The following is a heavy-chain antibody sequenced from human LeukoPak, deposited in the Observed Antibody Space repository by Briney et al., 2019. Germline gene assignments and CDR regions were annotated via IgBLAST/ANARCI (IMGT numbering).Heavy chain of an antibody. J-gene: IGHJ5*02. V-gene: IGHV1-2*02. CDR1: GYTFTGYY. CDR3: ARVLPGIAAAGTRFRWFDP. D-gene: IGHD6-13*01. Sequence: APVKVSCKASGYTFTGYYMHWVRQAPGQGLEWMGWINPNSGGTNYAQKFQGRVTMTRDTSISTAYMELSRLRSDDTAVYYCARVLPGIAAAGTRFRWFDPWGQGTLVTVSS. CDR2: INPNSGGT.